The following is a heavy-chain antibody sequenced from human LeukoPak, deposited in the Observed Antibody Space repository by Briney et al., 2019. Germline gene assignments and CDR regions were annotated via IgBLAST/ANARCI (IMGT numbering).Heavy chain of an antibody. CDR2: INPNSGAT. Sequence: ASVKVSCKASGYTFTGYYIHWVRQAPGQGLEWMGWINPNSGATNYAQKFQGRVTMTTDTSTSTAYMELRSLRSDDTAVYYCARDSRKIQLWLLPAHFDYWGQGTLVTVSS. CDR3: ARDSRKIQLWLLPAHFDY. V-gene: IGHV1-2*02. CDR1: GYTFTGYY. J-gene: IGHJ4*02. D-gene: IGHD5-18*01.